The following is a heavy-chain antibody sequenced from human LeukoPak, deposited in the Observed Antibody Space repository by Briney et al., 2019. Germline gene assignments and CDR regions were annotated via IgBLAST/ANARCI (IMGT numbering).Heavy chain of an antibody. J-gene: IGHJ4*02. V-gene: IGHV3-48*01. Sequence: GRSLRLSCAASGFTFSSYAMHWVRQAPGKGLEWISYISSSSSTIYYADSVKGRFTISRDNSKNTLYLQMNSLRAEDTAVYYCAKGTDYGDWGQGTLVTVSS. CDR2: ISSSSSTI. D-gene: IGHD4-17*01. CDR1: GFTFSSYA. CDR3: AKGTDYGD.